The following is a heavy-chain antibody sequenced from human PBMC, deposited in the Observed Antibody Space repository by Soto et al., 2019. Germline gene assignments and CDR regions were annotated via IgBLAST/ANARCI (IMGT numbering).Heavy chain of an antibody. J-gene: IGHJ4*02. D-gene: IGHD6-19*01. Sequence: PSQTLSLTCVISRDSVSSTSAAWSWIRQSPSRGLEWLGRTYYRSKWYSDYAVSVKSRITINPDTSKNQFSLQLNSVTPEDTAVYYCARGSYYSGWVWGQGTLVTVSS. V-gene: IGHV6-1*01. CDR1: RDSVSSTSAA. CDR2: TYYRSKWYS. CDR3: ARGSYYSGWV.